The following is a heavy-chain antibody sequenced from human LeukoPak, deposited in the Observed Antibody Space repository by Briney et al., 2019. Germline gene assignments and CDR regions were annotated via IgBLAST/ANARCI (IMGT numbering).Heavy chain of an antibody. V-gene: IGHV1-24*01. CDR1: GYTLTELS. J-gene: IGHJ4*02. CDR3: ASISSVHYYFDY. D-gene: IGHD3-22*01. CDR2: LDPEDGET. Sequence: ASVKVSCKVSGYTLTELSMHWVRQAPGKGLEWMGGLDPEDGETIYAQKFQGRVTMTEDTSTDTAYMELSSLRSEDTAVYYCASISSVHYYFDYWGQGTLVTVSS.